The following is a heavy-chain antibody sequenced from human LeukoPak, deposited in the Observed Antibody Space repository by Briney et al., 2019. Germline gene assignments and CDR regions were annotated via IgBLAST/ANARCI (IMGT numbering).Heavy chain of an antibody. D-gene: IGHD6-19*01. V-gene: IGHV6-1*01. CDR1: GDSVSSNNGA. Sequence: SQTLSVTCDISGDSVSSNNGAWHWIRQSPSRGLEWLGRIYYRSRWYNDYAASVEGRLTINPDTSKNQFSLQLKSVTPEDTAVYYCARDEGNTGWYTFDYWGQGTLVSVSS. CDR3: ARDEGNTGWYTFDY. J-gene: IGHJ4*02. CDR2: IYYRSRWYN.